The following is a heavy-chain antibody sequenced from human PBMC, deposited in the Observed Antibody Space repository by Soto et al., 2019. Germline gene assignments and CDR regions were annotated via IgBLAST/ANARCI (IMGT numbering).Heavy chain of an antibody. V-gene: IGHV3-30-3*01. J-gene: IGHJ1*01. CDR3: ATGDYYDNSGYYSASQKYFRH. Sequence: PGGSLRLSCAASGFTFTSHAMHWVRQAPGKGLEWVAVISYDGNKKYYADSVKGRFSISRDHSKNTLYLQVNSLRVEDTAVYYCATGDYYDNSGYYSASQKYFRHWGQGTLVTVSS. CDR2: ISYDGNKK. D-gene: IGHD3-22*01. CDR1: GFTFTSHA.